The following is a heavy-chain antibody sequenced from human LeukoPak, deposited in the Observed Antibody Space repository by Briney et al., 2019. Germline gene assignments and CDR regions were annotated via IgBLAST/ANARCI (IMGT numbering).Heavy chain of an antibody. CDR2: IYYSGST. CDR1: GGSISSGGYY. CDR3: ARVFAYDILTGSHHYYYGMDV. Sequence: SQTLSLPCTVSGGSISSGGYYWSWIRQPPGKGLEWIGYIYYSGSTYYNPSLKSRVTISVDTSKNQFSLKLSSVTAADTAVYYCARVFAYDILTGSHHYYYGMDVWGQGTTVTVSS. D-gene: IGHD3-9*01. J-gene: IGHJ6*02. V-gene: IGHV4-31*03.